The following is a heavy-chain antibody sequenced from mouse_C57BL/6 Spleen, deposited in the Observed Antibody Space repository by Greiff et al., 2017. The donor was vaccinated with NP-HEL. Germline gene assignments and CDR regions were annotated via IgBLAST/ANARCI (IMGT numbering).Heavy chain of an antibody. J-gene: IGHJ3*01. Sequence: QVQLQQPGAELVKPGALVKLSCKASGYTLTSYWMLWVEQRPGQGLEWIGMIHPNSGSTNYNEKFKSEATLTVDKSSSTAYMQLSSLTSEDSAVYYCARGRHGFAYWSQGTRVNVAA. V-gene: IGHV1-64*01. D-gene: IGHD1-1*02. CDR3: ARGRHGFAY. CDR1: GYTLTSYW. CDR2: IHPNSGST.